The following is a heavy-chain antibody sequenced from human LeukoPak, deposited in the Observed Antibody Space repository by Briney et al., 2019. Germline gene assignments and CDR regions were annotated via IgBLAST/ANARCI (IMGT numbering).Heavy chain of an antibody. J-gene: IGHJ4*02. CDR3: AEGRRGYFDY. CDR1: GFTFSSYV. V-gene: IGHV3-23*01. D-gene: IGHD3-10*01. CDR2: SSGSGGST. Sequence: PGGSLRLSCAASGFTFSSYVMSLVRQTPGKGLEWVSASSGSGGSTYYADSVKGRFTISRDNSKNTLYLQMNSLRAEDTAVYYCAEGRRGYFDYWGQGTLVTVSS.